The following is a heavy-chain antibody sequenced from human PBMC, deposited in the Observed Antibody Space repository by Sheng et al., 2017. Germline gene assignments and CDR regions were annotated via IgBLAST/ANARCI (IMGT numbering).Heavy chain of an antibody. Sequence: GGTNYAQKFQGRVTMTRDTSISTAYMELSRLRSDDTAVYYCARAAIGDYFDYWGQGTLVTVSS. V-gene: IGHV1-2*02. D-gene: IGHD2-2*02. J-gene: IGHJ4*02. CDR3: ARAAIGDYFDY. CDR2: GGT.